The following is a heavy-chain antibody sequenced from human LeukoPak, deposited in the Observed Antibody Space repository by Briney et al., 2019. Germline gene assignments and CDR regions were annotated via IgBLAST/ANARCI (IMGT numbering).Heavy chain of an antibody. Sequence: SETLSLTCNVSGDSMENHYWSWIRQPPGKGLEWIGYKYWSGTSNYNPSLKSRVTISVDTSKNQFSLELSSVTAADTAVYYCAGGPIVGATLSYWGQGTLVTVSS. J-gene: IGHJ4*02. CDR3: AGGPIVGATLSY. CDR2: KYWSGTS. D-gene: IGHD1-26*01. CDR1: GDSMENHY. V-gene: IGHV4-59*11.